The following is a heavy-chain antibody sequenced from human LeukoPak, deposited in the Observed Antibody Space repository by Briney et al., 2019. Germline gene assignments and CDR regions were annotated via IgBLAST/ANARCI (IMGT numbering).Heavy chain of an antibody. V-gene: IGHV3-66*01. J-gene: IGHJ4*02. CDR1: GFTVSSNY. Sequence: PGGSLRLSCADSGFTVSSNYMSWVRQAPGKRLEWVSVIYSGGSTYYSDSVKGRFTTSRDNSKNTLYLQMNSLRAEDTALYYCARLRGYDLLDYWGQGTLVTVSS. CDR2: IYSGGST. D-gene: IGHD5-18*01. CDR3: ARLRGYDLLDY.